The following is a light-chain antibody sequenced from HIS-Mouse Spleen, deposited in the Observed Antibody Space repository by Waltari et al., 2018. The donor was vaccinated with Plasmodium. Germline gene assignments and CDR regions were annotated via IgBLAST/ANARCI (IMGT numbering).Light chain of an antibody. J-gene: IGLJ3*02. CDR3: YSTDSSGNHRV. CDR1: ALPKKY. V-gene: IGLV3-10*01. Sequence: SYELTQPPSVSVSPGQTARITCSGDALPKKYAYWYPQKSGQAPVLVIYEDSKRPSGIPEGFVGSSSGTMATLTISGAQVEDEADYYCYSTDSSGNHRVFGGGTKLTVL. CDR2: EDS.